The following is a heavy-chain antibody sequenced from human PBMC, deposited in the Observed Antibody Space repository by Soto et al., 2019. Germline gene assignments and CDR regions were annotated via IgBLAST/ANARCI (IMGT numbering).Heavy chain of an antibody. J-gene: IGHJ6*02. CDR3: ASLNNWSSGDGRIDV. Sequence: QVQLVQSGAEVNKPGSSVKVSCKASGGTFNTYTISWVRQVPGQGLEWMGGIMPLYAKPTYAQTFQGRLMIAADEHTNTVYMELSSLRSEETALYYCASLNNWSSGDGRIDVWGRGTAVSVSS. CDR2: IMPLYAKP. CDR1: GGTFNTYT. V-gene: IGHV1-69*01. D-gene: IGHD1-20*01.